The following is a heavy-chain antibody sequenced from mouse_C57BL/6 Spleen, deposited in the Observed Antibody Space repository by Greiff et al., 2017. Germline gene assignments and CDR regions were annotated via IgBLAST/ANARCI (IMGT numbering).Heavy chain of an antibody. D-gene: IGHD1-1*02. J-gene: IGHJ2*01. Sequence: QVQLQQPGAELVRPGSSVKLSCKASGYTFTSYWMDWVKQRPGQGLEWIGNIYPSDSETHYNQKFKDKATLTVDKSSSTAYMQLSSLTSEDSAVYYCARSVGPLDYWGQGTTLTVSS. CDR3: ARSVGPLDY. CDR1: GYTFTSYW. CDR2: IYPSDSET. V-gene: IGHV1-61*01.